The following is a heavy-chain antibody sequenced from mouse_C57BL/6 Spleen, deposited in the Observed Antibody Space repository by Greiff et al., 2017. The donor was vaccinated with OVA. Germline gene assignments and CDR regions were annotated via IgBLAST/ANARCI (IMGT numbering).Heavy chain of an antibody. CDR1: GYAFSSYW. CDR3: ARGTAQATYAMDY. CDR2: IYPGDGDT. D-gene: IGHD3-2*02. J-gene: IGHJ4*01. V-gene: IGHV1-80*01. Sequence: VQLQQSGAELVKPGASVKISCKASGYAFSSYWMNWVKQRPGKGLEWIGQIYPGDGDTNYNGKFKGKATLTADKSSSTAYMQLSSLTSEDSAVYFCARGTAQATYAMDYWGQGTSVTVSS.